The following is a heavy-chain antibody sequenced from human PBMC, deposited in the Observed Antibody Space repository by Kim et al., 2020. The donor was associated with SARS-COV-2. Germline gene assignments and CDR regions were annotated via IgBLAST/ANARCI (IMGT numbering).Heavy chain of an antibody. J-gene: IGHJ4*02. Sequence: YIADSAKRRLTISRDNAKNSLDLQMNSLRDEYSAVYYCARDLYGDYAVDYWGQGTPVTVSS. V-gene: IGHV3-48*02. D-gene: IGHD4-17*01. CDR3: ARDLYGDYAVDY.